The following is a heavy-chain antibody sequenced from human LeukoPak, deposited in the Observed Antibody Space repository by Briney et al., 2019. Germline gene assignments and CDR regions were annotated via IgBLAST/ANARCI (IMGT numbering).Heavy chain of an antibody. CDR3: ARLFGGVTTYDY. CDR2: IRGDASDI. D-gene: IGHD3-10*02. J-gene: IGHJ4*02. V-gene: IGHV3-7*01. Sequence: GGTLRLSRAASGFTFGNLWMSWVRQAPGWGLQWVACIRGDASDIHYEDSVKGRFTISRDNARNSLYLNMTSLRAEDTAVYYCARLFGGVTTYDYWGQGALVTVSS. CDR1: GFTFGNLW.